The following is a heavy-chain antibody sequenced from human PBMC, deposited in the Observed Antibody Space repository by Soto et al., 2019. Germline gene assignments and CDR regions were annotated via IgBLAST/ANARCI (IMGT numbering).Heavy chain of an antibody. Sequence: SETLSLTCTVSGGSISSGGYYWSWIRQHPGKGLEWIGYIYYSGSTYYNPSLKSRVTISVDTSKNQFSLKLSSVTAADTAVYYCARGSRDVNWFDPWGQGTLVTVSS. CDR1: GGSISSGGYY. J-gene: IGHJ5*02. CDR2: IYYSGST. V-gene: IGHV4-31*03. CDR3: ARGSRDVNWFDP.